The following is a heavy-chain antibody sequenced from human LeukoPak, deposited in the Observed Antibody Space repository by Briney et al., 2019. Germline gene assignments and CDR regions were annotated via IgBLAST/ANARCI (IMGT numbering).Heavy chain of an antibody. V-gene: IGHV3-48*02. J-gene: IGHJ3*02. CDR1: GFTFSSYS. CDR3: ARERFLEWLLSPHDAFDI. Sequence: GGSLRLSCAASGFTFSSYSMNWVRQASGKGLEWVSYISSSSSTIYYADSVKGRFTISRDNAKNSLYLQMNSLRDEDTAVYYCARERFLEWLLSPHDAFDIWGQGTMVTVSS. D-gene: IGHD3-3*01. CDR2: ISSSSSTI.